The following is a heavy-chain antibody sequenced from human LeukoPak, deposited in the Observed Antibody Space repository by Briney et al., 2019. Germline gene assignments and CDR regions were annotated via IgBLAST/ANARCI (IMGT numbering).Heavy chain of an antibody. CDR2: VIPIFGTA. CDR3: AKQGAVRQDYYMDV. J-gene: IGHJ6*03. D-gene: IGHD3-16*01. CDR1: GDSFSSYA. V-gene: IGHV1-69*06. Sequence: ASVKVSCKASGDSFSSYAITWVRQAPGQGLEWLGRVIPIFGTANYPQKFQGGVTITADIFSSTVYIEMTNLTSDDTAVYFCAKQGAVRQDYYMDVWGNGTTVSVS.